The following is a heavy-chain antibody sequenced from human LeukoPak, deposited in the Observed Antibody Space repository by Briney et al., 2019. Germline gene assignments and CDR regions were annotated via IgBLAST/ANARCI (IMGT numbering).Heavy chain of an antibody. V-gene: IGHV3-48*04. D-gene: IGHD4-17*01. CDR3: ARDRNDYDYFDY. Sequence: GGSLRLSCAASGFTFSSYAMSWVRQAPGKGLEWVSYISSSGSTIYYADSVKGRFTISRDNAKNSLYLQMNSLRAEDTAVYYCARDRNDYDYFDYWGQGTLVTVSS. CDR1: GFTFSSYA. CDR2: ISSSGSTI. J-gene: IGHJ4*02.